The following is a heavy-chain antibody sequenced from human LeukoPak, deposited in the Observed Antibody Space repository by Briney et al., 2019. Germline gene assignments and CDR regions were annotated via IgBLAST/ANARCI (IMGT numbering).Heavy chain of an antibody. J-gene: IGHJ4*02. CDR2: INRDGRST. D-gene: IGHD3-9*01. V-gene: IGHV3-74*01. CDR1: GFTFSSDW. CDR3: ARHPYDILTGPSFDY. Sequence: GGSLRLSCAASGFTFSSDWMHWVRQAPGKGLVWVSRINRDGRSTTYADSVKGRFTISRDNAKNTLYLQMNSLRAEDTAVYYCARHPYDILTGPSFDYWGRGTLVTVSS.